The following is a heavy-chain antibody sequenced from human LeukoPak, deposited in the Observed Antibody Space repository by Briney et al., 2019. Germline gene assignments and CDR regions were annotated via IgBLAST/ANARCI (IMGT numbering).Heavy chain of an antibody. CDR3: AKCRYYYGSGSHPNYFDY. J-gene: IGHJ4*02. CDR2: ISGSGGST. CDR1: GFTFSSYA. V-gene: IGHV3-23*01. D-gene: IGHD3-10*01. Sequence: GGSLRLSCAASGFTFSSYAMSWVRQAPGKGLEWVSAISGSGGSTYYADSVKGRFTISRDNFKNTLYLQMNSLRAEDTAVYYCAKCRYYYGSGSHPNYFDYWGQGTLVTVSS.